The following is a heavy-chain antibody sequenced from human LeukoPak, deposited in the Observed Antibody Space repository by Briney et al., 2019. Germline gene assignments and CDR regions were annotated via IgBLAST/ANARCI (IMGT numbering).Heavy chain of an antibody. J-gene: IGHJ4*02. Sequence: GGSLRLSCAASGFTFTAAWMSWVRQAPGKGLEWVGRIESKSDGGTTYYAAPVKGRFTISRDDLKNALYLQMNSLKTEDTAVYFCTLDDVGLAPDYWGQGTLVTVSS. CDR1: GFTFTAAW. CDR2: IESKSDGGTT. D-gene: IGHD3-16*01. V-gene: IGHV3-15*04. CDR3: TLDDVGLAPDY.